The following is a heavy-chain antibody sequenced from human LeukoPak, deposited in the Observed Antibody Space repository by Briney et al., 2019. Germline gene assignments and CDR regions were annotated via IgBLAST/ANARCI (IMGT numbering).Heavy chain of an antibody. Sequence: GGSLRLSCAASGFTFSSYWMSWVRQAPGKGLEWVANIKQDGSEKYYADSVKGRFTISRDNAKNSLYLQMNSLRAEDTALYYCAKVRDSSGWYYFDYWGQGTLVTVSS. D-gene: IGHD6-19*01. V-gene: IGHV3-7*03. CDR1: GFTFSSYW. J-gene: IGHJ4*02. CDR3: AKVRDSSGWYYFDY. CDR2: IKQDGSEK.